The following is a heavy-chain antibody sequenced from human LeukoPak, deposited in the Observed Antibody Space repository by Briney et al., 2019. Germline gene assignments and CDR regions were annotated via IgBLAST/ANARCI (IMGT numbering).Heavy chain of an antibody. D-gene: IGHD6-19*01. Sequence: GESLKISCKGSGYSFTSYWIGWVRQIPGKGLEWMGIIYPGDSDTRYSPSFQGQVTISADKSISTAYLQWSSLKASDTAMYYCATSGGIAVAGYGDYYYGMDVWGQGTTVTVSS. CDR3: ATSGGIAVAGYGDYYYGMDV. CDR1: GYSFTSYW. CDR2: IYPGDSDT. J-gene: IGHJ6*02. V-gene: IGHV5-51*01.